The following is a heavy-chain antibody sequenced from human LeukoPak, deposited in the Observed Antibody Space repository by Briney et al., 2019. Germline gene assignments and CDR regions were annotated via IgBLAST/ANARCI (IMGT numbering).Heavy chain of an antibody. J-gene: IGHJ4*02. V-gene: IGHV3-53*01. D-gene: IGHD1-26*01. CDR1: GFTVSGNY. CDR2: VYSAGSGGNT. CDR3: AREMGGAQHYFDC. Sequence: GGSLRLSCAASGFTVSGNYMSWVRQAPGKGLEWVSTVYSAGSGGNTYYADSVKGRFTISRDNSQNTLYLQMNTLRAGDTAVYYCAREMGGAQHYFDCWGQGTLVTVSS.